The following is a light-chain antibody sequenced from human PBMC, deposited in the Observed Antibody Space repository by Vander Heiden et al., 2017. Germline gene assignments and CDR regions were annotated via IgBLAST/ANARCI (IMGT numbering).Light chain of an antibody. V-gene: IGLV3-25*03. J-gene: IGLJ3*02. CDR2: KNS. CDR1: ALPNQY. CDR3: QSADSSGSWV. Sequence: SYELTQPPSVSVSPGQTARITCSGDALPNQYAYWYQQKPGQAPVLVIYKNSERPSGIPDRFSGSSSGTTATLTISGVQAEDEADYYCQSADSSGSWVFGGGTKLTVL.